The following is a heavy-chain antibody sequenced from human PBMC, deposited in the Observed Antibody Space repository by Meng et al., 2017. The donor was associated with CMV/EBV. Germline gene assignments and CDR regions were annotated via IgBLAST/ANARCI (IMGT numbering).Heavy chain of an antibody. J-gene: IGHJ5*02. CDR3: AKEVVRGENWFDP. CDR1: GFSLSTSGMR. V-gene: IGHV2-70D*14. D-gene: IGHD3-10*01. Sequence: SGPTLVKPTQTLTLTCTFSGFSLSTSGMRVSWTRQPPGKALEWLARIDWDDDKFYSTSLKTRLTISKDTSKNQVVLTMTNMDPVDTATYYCAKEVVRGENWFDPWGQGTLVTVSS. CDR2: IDWDDDK.